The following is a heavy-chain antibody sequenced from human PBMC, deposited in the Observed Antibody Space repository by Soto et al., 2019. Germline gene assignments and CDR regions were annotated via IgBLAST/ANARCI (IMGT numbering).Heavy chain of an antibody. D-gene: IGHD6-13*01. Sequence: PGGSLRLSCAASGFTFSSYGMHWVRQAPGKGLEWVAVKWYDGSNKYYADSVKGRFTISRDNSKNTLYLQMNSLRAEDTAVYYCARGEGLGIAAAGSSLPFDYWGQGTLVTVSS. CDR3: ARGEGLGIAAAGSSLPFDY. CDR2: KWYDGSNK. V-gene: IGHV3-33*01. J-gene: IGHJ4*02. CDR1: GFTFSSYG.